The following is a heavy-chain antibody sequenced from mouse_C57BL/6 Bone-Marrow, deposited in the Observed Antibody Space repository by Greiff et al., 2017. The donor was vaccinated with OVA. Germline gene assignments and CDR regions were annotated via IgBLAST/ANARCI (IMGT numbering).Heavy chain of an antibody. CDR2: ISYDGSN. Sequence: VQLKESGPGLVKPSQSLSLTCSVTGYSITSGYYWNWIRQFPGNKLEWMGYISYDGSNNYNPSLKNRISITRDTSKNQFFLKLNSVTTEDTATYYCASLDYWGQVTTLTVSS. J-gene: IGHJ2*01. CDR3: ASLDY. CDR1: GYSITSGYY. V-gene: IGHV3-6*01.